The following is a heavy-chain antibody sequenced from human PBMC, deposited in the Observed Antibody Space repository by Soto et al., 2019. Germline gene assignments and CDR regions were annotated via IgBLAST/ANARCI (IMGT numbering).Heavy chain of an antibody. Sequence: SETLSLTCAVYGGSFSGYYWSWIRQPPGKGLEWIGEINHSGSTNYNPSLKSRVTISVDTSKNQFSLKLSSVTAADTAVYYCAIASALWFGEINDYWGQGTLVTVSS. CDR2: INHSGST. CDR1: GGSFSGYY. J-gene: IGHJ4*02. D-gene: IGHD3-10*01. CDR3: AIASALWFGEINDY. V-gene: IGHV4-34*01.